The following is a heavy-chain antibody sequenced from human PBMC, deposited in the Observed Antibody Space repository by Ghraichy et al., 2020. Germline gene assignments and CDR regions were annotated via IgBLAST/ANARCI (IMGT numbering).Heavy chain of an antibody. Sequence: SCAASGFTFSSYGMHWVRQAPGKGLEWVAVIWYDGSNKYYADSVKGRFTISRDNSKNTLYLQMNSLRAEDTAVYYCARGYDFWSGTQNGMDVWGQGTTVTVSS. CDR3: ARGYDFWSGTQNGMDV. V-gene: IGHV3-33*01. J-gene: IGHJ6*02. CDR1: GFTFSSYG. CDR2: IWYDGSNK. D-gene: IGHD3-3*01.